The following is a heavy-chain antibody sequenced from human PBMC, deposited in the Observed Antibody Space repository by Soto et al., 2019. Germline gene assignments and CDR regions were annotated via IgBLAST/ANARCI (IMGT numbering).Heavy chain of an antibody. Sequence: GGSLRLSCAASGFTFSSYSMNWVRQAPGKGLEWVSYISSSSSTIYYADSVKGRFTISRDNAKNSLYLQMNSLRAEDTAVYYCARGVMNYDILTGYYIDRIFQHWGQGTLVTVSS. CDR1: GFTFSSYS. D-gene: IGHD3-9*01. CDR3: ARGVMNYDILTGYYIDRIFQH. V-gene: IGHV3-48*01. CDR2: ISSSSSTI. J-gene: IGHJ1*01.